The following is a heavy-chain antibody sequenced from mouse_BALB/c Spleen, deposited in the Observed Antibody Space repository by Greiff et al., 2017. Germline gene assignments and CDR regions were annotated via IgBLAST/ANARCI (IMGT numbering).Heavy chain of an antibody. Sequence: VQLVESGAELARPGASVKMSCKASGYTFTSYTMHWVKQRPGQGLEWIGYINPSSGYTNYNQKFKDKATLTADKSSSTAYMQLSSLTSEDSAVYYCASSPPYGYYFDYWGQGTTLTVSS. CDR1: GYTFTSYT. CDR2: INPSSGYT. D-gene: IGHD1-1*01. V-gene: IGHV1-4*01. J-gene: IGHJ2*01. CDR3: ASSPPYGYYFDY.